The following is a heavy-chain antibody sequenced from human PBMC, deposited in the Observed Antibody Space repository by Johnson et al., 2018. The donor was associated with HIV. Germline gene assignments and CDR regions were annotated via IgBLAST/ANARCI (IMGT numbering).Heavy chain of an antibody. V-gene: IGHV3-30*03. D-gene: IGHD3-10*01. Sequence: QVQLVESGGGLVKPGGSLRLSCAASGFTFSNAWLSWVRQAPGKGLEWVALMSFDGNNKYYADSVQGRFTISRDNAKNSLYLQMNSLRAEDTAVYYCASPKTPTRVVRGAFDIWGQGTMVTVSS. CDR1: GFTFSNAW. CDR3: ASPKTPTRVVRGAFDI. J-gene: IGHJ3*02. CDR2: MSFDGNNK.